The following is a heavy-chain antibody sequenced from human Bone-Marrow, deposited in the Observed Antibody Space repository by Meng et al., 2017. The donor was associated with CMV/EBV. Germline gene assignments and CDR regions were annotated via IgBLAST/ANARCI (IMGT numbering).Heavy chain of an antibody. CDR3: ARELRDYDFWSGYSTGFDP. Sequence: TFSSYSMSWVRQAPGKGLEWVSSISSSSSYIYYADSVKGRFTISRDNAKNSLYLQMNSLRAEDTAVYYCARELRDYDFWSGYSTGFDPWGQGTLVTVSS. CDR1: TFSSYS. J-gene: IGHJ5*02. CDR2: ISSSSSYI. V-gene: IGHV3-21*01. D-gene: IGHD3-3*01.